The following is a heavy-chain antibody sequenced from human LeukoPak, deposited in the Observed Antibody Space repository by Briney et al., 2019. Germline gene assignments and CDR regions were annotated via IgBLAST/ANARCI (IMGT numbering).Heavy chain of an antibody. CDR2: IGVGGGRK. V-gene: IGHV3-48*01. CDR1: GFTFSTYS. CDR3: ARASSSWYLID. D-gene: IGHD6-13*01. J-gene: IGHJ4*02. Sequence: GGSLRLSCAASGFTFSTYSLNWVRQAPGKGLEWISYIGVGGGRKFYADSVKGRFTVSRENAKNSLYLQMNSLRAGDTAVYYCARASSSWYLIDWGQGTLVTVSS.